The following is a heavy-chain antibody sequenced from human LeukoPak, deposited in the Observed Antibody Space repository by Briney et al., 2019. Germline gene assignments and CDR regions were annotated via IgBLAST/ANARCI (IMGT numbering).Heavy chain of an antibody. CDR2: IDGPSDSI. V-gene: IGHV3-21*06. J-gene: IGHJ4*02. CDR1: GFIFSKYA. CDR3: ARLVCTTIPCYGKFYFDY. Sequence: GGSLRLSCAASGFIFSKYAMEWVRQAPGKGLEWVSSIDGPSDSIYYADSVKGRFTISRDDAKNSVYLQMNSLRAEDTGIYYCARLVCTTIPCYGKFYFDYWGQGTLVPVAS. D-gene: IGHD1-1*01.